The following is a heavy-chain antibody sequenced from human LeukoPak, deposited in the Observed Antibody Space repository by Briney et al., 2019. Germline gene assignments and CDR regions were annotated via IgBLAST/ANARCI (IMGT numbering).Heavy chain of an antibody. D-gene: IGHD3-10*01. CDR2: ISSSSSSI. Sequence: GASLRLSCAASGLSFMTYRMNWVRQPPGKGLEWVSYISSSSSSIYYADSVKGRFTISRDNAKNSLYLQMNSLRVEDTAVYYCASEFLRFGDFEQKSLDYWGQGTLVTVSS. CDR3: ASEFLRFGDFEQKSLDY. CDR1: GLSFMTYR. J-gene: IGHJ4*02. V-gene: IGHV3-48*01.